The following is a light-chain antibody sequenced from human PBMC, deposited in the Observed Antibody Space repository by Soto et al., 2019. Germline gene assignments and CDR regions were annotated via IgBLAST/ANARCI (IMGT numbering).Light chain of an antibody. CDR3: QQYGSSPFT. CDR1: QSVSNNY. CDR2: GAS. Sequence: EVVLTQSPGTLSLSPGERATLSCRASQSVSNNYLAWYQQKPGQAPRPLIYGASSRATGIPDRFSGSGSGTDFTLTISRLEPEDFAVYYCQQYGSSPFTFGQGTKLEI. V-gene: IGKV3-20*01. J-gene: IGKJ2*01.